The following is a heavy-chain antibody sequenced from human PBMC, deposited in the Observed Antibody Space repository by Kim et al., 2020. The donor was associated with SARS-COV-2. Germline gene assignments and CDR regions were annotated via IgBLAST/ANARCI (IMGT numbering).Heavy chain of an antibody. J-gene: IGHJ4*02. D-gene: IGHD3-3*01. CDR3: ARGGPPYDFWSGYYLVGVAPFDY. CDR2: INTNTGNP. CDR1: GYTFTSYA. Sequence: ASVKVSCKASGYTFTSYAMNWVRQAPGQGLEWMGWINTNTGNPTYAQGFTGRFVFSLDTSVSTAYLQISSLKAEDTAVYYCARGGPPYDFWSGYYLVGVAPFDYWGQGTLVTVSS. V-gene: IGHV7-4-1*02.